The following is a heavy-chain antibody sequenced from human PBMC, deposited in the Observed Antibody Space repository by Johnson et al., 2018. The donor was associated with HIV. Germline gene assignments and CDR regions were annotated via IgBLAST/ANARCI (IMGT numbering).Heavy chain of an antibody. J-gene: IGHJ3*02. CDR1: GFTFDDYA. CDR2: INWNGDNT. Sequence: VQLVESGGGLVQPGRSLRLSCAASGFTFDDYAMHWVRQAPGKGLEWVSGINWNGDNTGYGDSVKGRFTIFRDNAKNSLYLQMNSLRAEDTAVYYCARDQGWGDAFDIWGQGTMVTVSS. D-gene: IGHD3-16*01. V-gene: IGHV3-9*01. CDR3: ARDQGWGDAFDI.